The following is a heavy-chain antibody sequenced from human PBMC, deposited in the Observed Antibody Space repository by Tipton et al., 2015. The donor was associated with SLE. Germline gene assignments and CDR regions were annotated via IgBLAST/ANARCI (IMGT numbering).Heavy chain of an antibody. J-gene: IGHJ4*02. CDR2: IYTTGST. D-gene: IGHD3-22*01. CDR3: ARDRDYYDSSGYSYCLDY. CDR1: GGSISSYY. Sequence: TLSLTCTVSGGSISSYYWSWIRQPAGKGLEWIGRIYTTGSTNYNPSLKSRVTMSVDTSKNQFSLKLSYVTAADTAVYYCARDRDYYDSSGYSYCLDYWGQGPLVTVSS. V-gene: IGHV4-4*07.